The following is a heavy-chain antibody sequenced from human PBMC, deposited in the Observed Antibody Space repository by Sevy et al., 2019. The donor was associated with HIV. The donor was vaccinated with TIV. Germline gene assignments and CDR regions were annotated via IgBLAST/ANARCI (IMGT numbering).Heavy chain of an antibody. CDR2: FDPEDGET. V-gene: IGHV1-24*01. D-gene: IGHD3-22*01. CDR3: ATSKDYYDSSGSPFDY. CDR1: GYTLTGLS. J-gene: IGHJ4*02. Sequence: VTVKVSCKVSGYTLTGLSMHWVRQAPRKGLERRGSFDPEDGETIYAQKFQGRVTMSEDTSTDIAYMELSSLRSEDAAVYYCATSKDYYDSSGSPFDYWGQGTLVLVSS.